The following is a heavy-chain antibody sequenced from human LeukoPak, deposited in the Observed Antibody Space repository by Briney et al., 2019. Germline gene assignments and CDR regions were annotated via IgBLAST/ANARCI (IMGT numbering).Heavy chain of an antibody. CDR2: IYYSGST. Sequence: SETLSLTCTVSGGSISSYYWGWIRQPPGKGLEWIGSIYYSGSTYYNPSLKSRVTISVDTSKNQFSLKLSSVTAADTAVYYCARYGDSSGYTQFDIWGQGTMVTVSS. D-gene: IGHD3-22*01. J-gene: IGHJ3*02. CDR1: GGSISSYY. CDR3: ARYGDSSGYTQFDI. V-gene: IGHV4-39*01.